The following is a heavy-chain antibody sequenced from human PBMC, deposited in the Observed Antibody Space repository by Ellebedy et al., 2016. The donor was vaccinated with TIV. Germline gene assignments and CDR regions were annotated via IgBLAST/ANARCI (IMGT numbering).Heavy chain of an antibody. CDR1: GGSISSSSYY. V-gene: IGHV4-39*07. Sequence: MPSETLSLTCTVSGGSISSSSYYWGWIRQPPGKGLEWIGSIYYSGSTYYNPSLKSRVTISVDTSKNQFSLKLSSVTAADTAVYYCARATSGFDYWGQGALATVSS. CDR2: IYYSGST. J-gene: IGHJ4*02. D-gene: IGHD5-24*01. CDR3: ARATSGFDY.